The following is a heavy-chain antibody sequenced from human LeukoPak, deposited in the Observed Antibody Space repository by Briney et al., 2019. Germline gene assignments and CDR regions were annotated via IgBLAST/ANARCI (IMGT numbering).Heavy chain of an antibody. CDR3: AKRGYSYGYLFDY. CDR1: GFTFSSYW. Sequence: AGGSLRLSCAASGFTFSSYWMHWVRQVPGKGLVWVSGINSDGSSTLYADSVKGRLSISRDNAKNTLYLQMSSLRAEDTAVYYCAKRGYSYGYLFDYWGRGTLVTVSS. J-gene: IGHJ4*02. CDR2: INSDGSST. V-gene: IGHV3-74*01. D-gene: IGHD5-18*01.